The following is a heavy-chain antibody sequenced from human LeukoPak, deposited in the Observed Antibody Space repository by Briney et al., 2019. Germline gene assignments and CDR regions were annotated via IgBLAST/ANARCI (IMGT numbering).Heavy chain of an antibody. Sequence: PSETLSLTCTVSGGSISSYYWSWIRQPPGKGLEWIGYIYYSGSTNYNPSLKSRVTISVDTSKNQFSLKLSSVTAADTAVYYCATSQAGSYGLPYAFDIWGQGTMVTVSS. J-gene: IGHJ3*02. V-gene: IGHV4-59*01. CDR1: GGSISSYY. D-gene: IGHD5-18*01. CDR3: ATSQAGSYGLPYAFDI. CDR2: IYYSGST.